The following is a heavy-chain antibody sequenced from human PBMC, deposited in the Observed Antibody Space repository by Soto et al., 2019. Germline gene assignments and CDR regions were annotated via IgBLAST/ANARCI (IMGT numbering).Heavy chain of an antibody. CDR1: GGTFSSYA. CDR2: IIPIFGTA. J-gene: IGHJ4*02. D-gene: IGHD4-17*01. Sequence: GASVKVSCKASGGTFSSYAISWVRQAPGQGLEWMGGIIPIFGTANYAQKFQGRVTITADESTSTAYMELSSLRSEDTAVYYCARVMGLTTVTTGFDYWGQGTLVTAPQ. V-gene: IGHV1-69*13. CDR3: ARVMGLTTVTTGFDY.